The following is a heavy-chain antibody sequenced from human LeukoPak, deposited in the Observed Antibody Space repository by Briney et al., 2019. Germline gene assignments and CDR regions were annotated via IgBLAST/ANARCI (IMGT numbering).Heavy chain of an antibody. CDR1: GYTFTGYY. Sequence: ASVKVSCKASGYTFTGYYMHWVRQAPGQGLEWMGWISPNSGGTNYAQKFQGGVTMTRDTSISTAYMELSRLRSDDTAVYYCATMGYSGSYGDTYWGQGTLVTVSS. D-gene: IGHD1-26*01. CDR2: ISPNSGGT. CDR3: ATMGYSGSYGDTY. J-gene: IGHJ4*02. V-gene: IGHV1-2*02.